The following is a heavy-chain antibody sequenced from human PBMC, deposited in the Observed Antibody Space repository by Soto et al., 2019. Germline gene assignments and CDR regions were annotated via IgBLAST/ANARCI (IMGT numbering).Heavy chain of an antibody. J-gene: IGHJ3*02. V-gene: IGHV1-2*04. CDR1: GYTFTGYY. CDR3: ARAAPYQLLYHAFDI. CDR2: INPNSGGT. Sequence: ASVKVSCKASGYTFTGYYMHWVRQAPGQGLEWMGWINPNSGGTNYAQKFQGWVTMTRDTSISTAYMELSRLRSDDTAVYYCARAAPYQLLYHAFDIWGQGTMVTVSS. D-gene: IGHD2-2*02.